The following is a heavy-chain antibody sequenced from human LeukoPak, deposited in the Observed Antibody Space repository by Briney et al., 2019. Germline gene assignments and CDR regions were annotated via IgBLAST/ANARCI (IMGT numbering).Heavy chain of an antibody. CDR1: GYSFTTYW. V-gene: IGHV5-51*01. CDR3: ARRQGCSSSSCPPDY. CDR2: IYPGDSDT. Sequence: GDSLKISCRGSGYSFTTYWIGWVRPMPGKGLEWMGIIYPGDSDTRYTPSFQGQVTMSADKSINTAYLQWSSLRASDTAMYYCARRQGCSSSSCPPDYWGQGTLVTVSP. D-gene: IGHD2-2*01. J-gene: IGHJ4*02.